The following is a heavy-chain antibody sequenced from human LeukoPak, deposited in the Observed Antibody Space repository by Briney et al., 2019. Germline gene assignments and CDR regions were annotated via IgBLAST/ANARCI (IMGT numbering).Heavy chain of an antibody. CDR1: GYTFTSYD. CDR2: MNPNSGNT. J-gene: IGHJ6*02. CDR3: ARVHSSSWYVYYYGMDV. D-gene: IGHD6-13*01. Sequence: ASVKVSCKASGYTFTSYDINWVRQATGQGLEWMGWMNPNSGNTGYAQKFQGRVTMTRNTSISTAYMELSSLRSEDTAVYYCARVHSSSWYVYYYGMDVWGQGTTVTVSS. V-gene: IGHV1-8*01.